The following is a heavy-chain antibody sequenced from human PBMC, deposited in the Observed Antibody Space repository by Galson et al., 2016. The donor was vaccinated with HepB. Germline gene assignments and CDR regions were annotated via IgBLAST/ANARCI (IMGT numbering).Heavy chain of an antibody. CDR1: GGSMTGHY. CDR3: ARSPNYFTLYGLDV. J-gene: IGHJ6*02. V-gene: IGHV4-59*08. CDR2: IYYSGST. D-gene: IGHD2/OR15-2a*01. Sequence: ETLSLTCTVSGGSMTGHYWGWIRQPPGKGLEWIGYIYYSGSTNYSPSLQSRITMSVDTSKKQLSLEVRSVTAADTALYFCARSPNYFTLYGLDVWGQGTAVTVSS.